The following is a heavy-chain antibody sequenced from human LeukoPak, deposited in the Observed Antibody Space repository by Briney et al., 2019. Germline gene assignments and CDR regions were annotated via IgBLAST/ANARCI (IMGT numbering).Heavy chain of an antibody. Sequence: GGSLRLSCAASGFTFSSYSMNWVRQAPGKGLEWVSYISSSSSTIYYADSVKGRFTISRDNAKNSLYLQMNSLRAEDTAVYYCASAVLWFGELSPRDYWGQGTLVTVSS. J-gene: IGHJ4*02. CDR3: ASAVLWFGELSPRDY. D-gene: IGHD3-10*01. V-gene: IGHV3-48*01. CDR2: ISSSSSTI. CDR1: GFTFSSYS.